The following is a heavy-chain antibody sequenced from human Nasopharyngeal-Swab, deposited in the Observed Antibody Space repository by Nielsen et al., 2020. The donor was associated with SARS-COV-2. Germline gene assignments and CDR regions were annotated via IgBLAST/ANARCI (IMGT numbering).Heavy chain of an antibody. CDR1: GFTFSSYG. CDR3: AKDWSRDCGGDCSGY. J-gene: IGHJ4*02. V-gene: IGHV3-30*18. Sequence: GESLKISCAASGFTFSSYGMHWVRQAPGKGLEWVAVISYDGSNKYYADSVKGRFTISRDNSKNTLYLQKNSLRAEDTAVYYCAKDWSRDCGGDCSGYWGQGTLVTVSS. D-gene: IGHD2-21*02. CDR2: ISYDGSNK.